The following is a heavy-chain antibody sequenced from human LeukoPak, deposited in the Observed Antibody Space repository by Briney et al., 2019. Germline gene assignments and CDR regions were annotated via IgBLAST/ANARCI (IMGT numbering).Heavy chain of an antibody. Sequence: ASVKVSCKASGYTFTGYYMHWVRQAPGQGLEWMGRINPNSGGTNYAQKFQGRVTMTRDTSISTAYMELSRLRSDDTAVYYCARDKEWELLMYYFDYWGQGTLVPVSS. J-gene: IGHJ4*02. D-gene: IGHD1-26*01. CDR3: ARDKEWELLMYYFDY. CDR2: INPNSGGT. V-gene: IGHV1-2*06. CDR1: GYTFTGYY.